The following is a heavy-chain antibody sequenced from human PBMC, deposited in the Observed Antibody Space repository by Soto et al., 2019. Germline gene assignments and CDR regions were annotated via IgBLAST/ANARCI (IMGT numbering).Heavy chain of an antibody. CDR2: ISSSGSTI. CDR3: ARDKRDLRFLEWSYYFDF. CDR1: GFTFSDYY. D-gene: IGHD3-3*01. Sequence: QVQLVESGGGLVKPGGSLRLSCAASGFTFSDYYMSWIRQAPGKGLEWVSYISSSGSTIYYADSVKGRFTISRDNSKNTLYLQMNSLRAEDTAVYYCARDKRDLRFLEWSYYFDFWGQGTLVTVSS. V-gene: IGHV3-11*04. J-gene: IGHJ4*02.